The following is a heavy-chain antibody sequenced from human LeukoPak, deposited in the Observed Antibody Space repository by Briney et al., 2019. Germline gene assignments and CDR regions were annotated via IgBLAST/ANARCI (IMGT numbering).Heavy chain of an antibody. CDR2: INPSGGST. J-gene: IGHJ4*02. V-gene: IGHV1-46*01. Sequence: ASVKVSCKASGYTFTSYYMHWVRQAPGQGLEWMGIINPSGGSTSYAQKFQGRVTMTRDTSTSTVYMELSSLRSEDTAVYYCARTLPSIAVAGQLDYWGQGTLVTVSS. D-gene: IGHD6-19*01. CDR1: GYTFTSYY. CDR3: ARTLPSIAVAGQLDY.